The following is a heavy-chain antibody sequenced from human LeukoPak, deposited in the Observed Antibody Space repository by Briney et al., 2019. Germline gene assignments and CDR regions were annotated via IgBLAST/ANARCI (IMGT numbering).Heavy chain of an antibody. CDR2: INPNSGGT. V-gene: IGHV1-2*02. CDR3: ARDTGASLSLFDY. CDR1: GYTFTGYY. D-gene: IGHD1-26*01. J-gene: IGHJ4*02. Sequence: ASVKVSCKASGYTFTGYYMHWVRQAPGQGLEWMGWINPNSGGTNYAQKFQGRITMTRDTSISTAYMELSRLRSDDTAVYYCARDTGASLSLFDYWGQGTLVTVSS.